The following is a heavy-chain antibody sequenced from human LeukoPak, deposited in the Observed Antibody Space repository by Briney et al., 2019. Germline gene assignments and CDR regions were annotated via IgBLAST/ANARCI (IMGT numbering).Heavy chain of an antibody. J-gene: IGHJ3*02. CDR1: GFTFDDYA. CDR3: AKDTSSGYGFDAFDI. CDR2: ISWNSGSI. Sequence: GESLRLSCAASGFTFDDYAMHWVRQAPGKGLEWASGISWNSGSIGYADSVKGRFTISRDNAKNSLYLQMNSLRAEDTALYYCAKDTSSGYGFDAFDIWGQGTMVTVSS. D-gene: IGHD5-12*01. V-gene: IGHV3-9*01.